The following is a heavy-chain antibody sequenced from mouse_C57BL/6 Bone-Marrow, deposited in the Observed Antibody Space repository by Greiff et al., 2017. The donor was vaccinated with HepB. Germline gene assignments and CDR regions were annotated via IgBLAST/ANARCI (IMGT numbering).Heavy chain of an antibody. CDR3: ARRDYDYPYAMDY. J-gene: IGHJ4*01. CDR1: GFSLTSYA. V-gene: IGHV2-9-1*01. CDR2: IWTGGGT. D-gene: IGHD2-4*01. Sequence: VKLMESGPGLVAPSQSLSITCTVSGFSLTSYAISWVRQPPGKGLEWLGVIWTGGGTNYTSALKSRLSISKDNSKSQVFLKMNSLQTYDTARYYCARRDYDYPYAMDYWGQGTSVTVSA.